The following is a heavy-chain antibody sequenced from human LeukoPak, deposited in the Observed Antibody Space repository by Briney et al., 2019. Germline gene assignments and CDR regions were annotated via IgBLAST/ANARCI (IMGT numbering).Heavy chain of an antibody. CDR3: ATATQPRGYFLH. J-gene: IGHJ1*01. Sequence: ASVKVSCKASGYTFTTYSLAWVRQAPGQSLEWMGWISVNNGGTNYAQSFQDRVTLTRDTSTNTGYLELRSLRSDDTAIIYCATATQPRGYFLHWGQGTLVTVSS. D-gene: IGHD2-2*01. CDR1: GYTFTTYS. CDR2: ISVNNGGT. V-gene: IGHV1-18*01.